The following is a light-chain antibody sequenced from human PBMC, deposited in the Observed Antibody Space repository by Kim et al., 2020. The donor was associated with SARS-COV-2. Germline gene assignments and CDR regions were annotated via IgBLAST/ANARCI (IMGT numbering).Light chain of an antibody. J-gene: IGKJ3*01. CDR3: QQRSNWPPFT. V-gene: IGKV3-11*01. CDR2: DTS. Sequence: PKDRATLPYKAHQSYSRYLARYQQKPGQAPRLLIYDTSTRATGIPARFSGNESGTDFTLTISSLEPEDFAVYYCQQRSNWPPFTFGPETKVDIK. CDR1: QSYSRY.